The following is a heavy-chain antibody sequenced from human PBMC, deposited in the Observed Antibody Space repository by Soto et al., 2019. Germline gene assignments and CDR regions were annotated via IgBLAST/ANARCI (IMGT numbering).Heavy chain of an antibody. J-gene: IGHJ5*02. CDR2: ISGTGVPT. Sequence: GGSLRLSCAASGFDFSSYAMSWVRQAPGKGLECISLISGTGVPTLYAESVKGRFSVSRDNSEDTLFLEMNNLGVDDTAMYYCAKSFCSSSSCFFLWVDPWGPGTLVTVSS. CDR3: AKSFCSSSSCFFLWVDP. V-gene: IGHV3-23*01. D-gene: IGHD2-2*01. CDR1: GFDFSSYA.